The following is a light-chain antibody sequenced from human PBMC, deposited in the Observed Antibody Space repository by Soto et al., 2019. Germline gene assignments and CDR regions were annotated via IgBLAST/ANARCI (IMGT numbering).Light chain of an antibody. J-gene: IGKJ2*01. Sequence: EIVMTQSPGTLSLSPGERATISCRASQVIGSRYLAWYHQKSGQAPRLLIYGASSRATGIPDRFSGSGSGTDFTLTISRLEAEDFGVYYCQQFGSSIPHTWGQGTKLEIK. CDR3: QQFGSSIPHT. V-gene: IGKV3-20*01. CDR2: GAS. CDR1: QVIGSRY.